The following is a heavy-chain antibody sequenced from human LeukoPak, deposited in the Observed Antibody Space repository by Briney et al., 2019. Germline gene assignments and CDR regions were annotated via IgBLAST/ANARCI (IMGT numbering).Heavy chain of an antibody. V-gene: IGHV4-31*03. Sequence: PSETLSLTCTVSGGSITSSNYYWGWIRQPPERGLEWIGYMSHSGNTYHNPSLRSRLTMSVDTSKNQFSLNLSSMTAADTAVYYCARGPGAYCGGGCYPYFDSWGQGALITVSS. D-gene: IGHD2-21*02. CDR3: ARGPGAYCGGGCYPYFDS. J-gene: IGHJ4*02. CDR2: MSHSGNT. CDR1: GGSITSSNYY.